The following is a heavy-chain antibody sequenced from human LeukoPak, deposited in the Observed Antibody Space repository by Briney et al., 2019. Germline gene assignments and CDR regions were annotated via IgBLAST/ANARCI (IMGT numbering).Heavy chain of an antibody. V-gene: IGHV3-9*01. J-gene: IGHJ6*02. Sequence: GGSLRLSCAASGSTFSSYSMNWVRQAPGKGLEWVSGISWNSGSIGYADSVKGRFTISRDNAKNSLYLQMNSLRAEDTALYYCAKDEGVAAYYYYGMDVWGQGTTVTVSS. CDR1: GSTFSSYS. CDR2: ISWNSGSI. D-gene: IGHD2-15*01. CDR3: AKDEGVAAYYYYGMDV.